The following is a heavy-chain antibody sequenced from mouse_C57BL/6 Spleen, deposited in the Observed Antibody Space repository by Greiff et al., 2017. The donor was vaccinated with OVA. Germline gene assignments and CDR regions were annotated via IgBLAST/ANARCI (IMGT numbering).Heavy chain of an antibody. CDR3: ARQRGYGSSSGYFDV. D-gene: IGHD1-1*01. CDR2: IDPSDSYT. CDR1: GYTFTSYW. V-gene: IGHV1-50*01. J-gene: IGHJ1*03. Sequence: QVQLQQPGAELVKPGASVKLSCKASGYTFTSYWMQWVKQRPGQGLEWIGEIDPSDSYTNYNQKFKGKATLTVDTSSSTAYMQLSSLTSEDSAVYYCARQRGYGSSSGYFDVWGTGTTVTVSS.